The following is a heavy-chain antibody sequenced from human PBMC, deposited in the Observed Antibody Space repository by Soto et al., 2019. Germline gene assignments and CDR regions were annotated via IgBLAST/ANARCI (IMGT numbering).Heavy chain of an antibody. V-gene: IGHV3-23*01. Sequence: GGSLRLSXAASGFTFSSYAMSWVRQAPGKGLEWVSSISGSGGGTYYADSVKGRFTFSRDNSKNTLYLQMNSLRAEDTAVYYCAKFGMATTKRSPPYYIDYWGQGALVTVSS. D-gene: IGHD1-1*01. CDR3: AKFGMATTKRSPPYYIDY. CDR2: ISGSGGGT. CDR1: GFTFSSYA. J-gene: IGHJ4*02.